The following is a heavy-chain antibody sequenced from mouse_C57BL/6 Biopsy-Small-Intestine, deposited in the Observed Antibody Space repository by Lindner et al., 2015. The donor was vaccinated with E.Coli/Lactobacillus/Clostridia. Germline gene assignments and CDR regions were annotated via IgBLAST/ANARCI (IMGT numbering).Heavy chain of an antibody. Sequence: SVKVSCKASGDTFSTCDINWVRQAPGQGLEWMGWMNPNSGSTAYAQKFQGRVTMTRNTSISTAYMELSSLRSEDTAVYYCARVPSELSGSYDYYFDSWGQGTLVTVSS. D-gene: IGHD2-12*01. J-gene: IGHJ2*01. CDR1: GDTFSTCD. CDR2: MNPNSGST. V-gene: IGHV1S55*01. CDR3: ARVPSELSGSYDYYFDS.